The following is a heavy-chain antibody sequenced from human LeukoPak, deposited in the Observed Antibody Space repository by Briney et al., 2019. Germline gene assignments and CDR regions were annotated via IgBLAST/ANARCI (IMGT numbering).Heavy chain of an antibody. CDR3: ARNRDGPYYFDY. J-gene: IGHJ4*02. CDR2: IYYSGST. D-gene: IGHD5-24*01. Sequence: KPSETLSLTCTVSGGSISSYYWSWIRQPPGKGLEWIGYIYYSGSTNYNPSLKSRVTISVDTSKNQFSLKLSSVTAADTAVYYRARNRDGPYYFDYWGQGTLVTVSS. V-gene: IGHV4-59*08. CDR1: GGSISSYY.